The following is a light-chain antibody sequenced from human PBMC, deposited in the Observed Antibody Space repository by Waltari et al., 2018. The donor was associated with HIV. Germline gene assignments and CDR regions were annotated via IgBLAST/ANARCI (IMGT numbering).Light chain of an antibody. V-gene: IGLV8-61*01. J-gene: IGLJ3*02. Sequence: QTVVTQEPSISVSTGGTDTLTCDLNSGSDANRYYPSGYQQTPGQAPLTLISSAHTRPSGVPDRFSGSSLGNKVALTITGVQADDESDYYCVLYMGGGIWVFGGGTKVTVL. CDR1: SGSDANRYY. CDR3: VLYMGGGIWV. CDR2: SAH.